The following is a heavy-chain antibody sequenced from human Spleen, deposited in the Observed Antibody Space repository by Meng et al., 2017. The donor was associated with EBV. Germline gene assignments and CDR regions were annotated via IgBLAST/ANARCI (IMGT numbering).Heavy chain of an antibody. D-gene: IGHD2-15*01. J-gene: IGHJ4*02. CDR1: RGFITSGDW. CDR2: IHHSGGT. Sequence: GHLRGSGPGSGGPPGTLSLTCAVSRGFITSGDWWSWVRQSPGKGLEWIGEIHHSGGTSYNPSLKSRVTISLDMSKDQFSLRLSSVTAADTAVYYCARAGYHRPASEYWGQGTLVTVSS. V-gene: IGHV4-4*03. CDR3: ARAGYHRPASEY.